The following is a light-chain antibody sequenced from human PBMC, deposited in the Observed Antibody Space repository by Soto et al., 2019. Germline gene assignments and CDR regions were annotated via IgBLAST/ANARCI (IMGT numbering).Light chain of an antibody. CDR3: SSYTSTSTLYD. CDR1: SSDVGGSNY. CDR2: DVS. V-gene: IGLV2-14*03. J-gene: IGLJ1*01. Sequence: QSALTQPASVSGSPGQSITISCTGTSSDVGGSNYVSWYQHHPGKAPKLMIYDVSSRPSGVSNRFSGSKSGNTASLTISGLQAEDEADYYCSSYTSTSTLYDFGTGTKLTVL.